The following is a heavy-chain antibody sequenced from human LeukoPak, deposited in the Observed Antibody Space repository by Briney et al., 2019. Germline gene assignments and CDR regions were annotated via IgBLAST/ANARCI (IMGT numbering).Heavy chain of an antibody. V-gene: IGHV4-39*01. CDR3: ARHGPIVGATTFDY. CDR2: IYYSGST. D-gene: IGHD1-26*01. J-gene: IGHJ4*02. CDR1: GGSISSSSYY. Sequence: TSETLSLTCTVSGGSISSSSYYWGWIRQPPGKGLEWIGSIYYSGSTYYNPSLKSRVTISVDTSKNQFSLKLSSVTAADTAVYYCARHGPIVGATTFDYWGQGTLVTVSS.